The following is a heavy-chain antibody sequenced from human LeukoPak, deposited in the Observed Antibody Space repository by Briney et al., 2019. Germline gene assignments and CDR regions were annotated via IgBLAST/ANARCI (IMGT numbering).Heavy chain of an antibody. J-gene: IGHJ6*02. V-gene: IGHV1-69*04. CDR1: GGTFSSYA. D-gene: IGHD3-3*01. CDR3: ARSYRIFGVSHYGMDV. CDR2: IIPILGIA. Sequence: SVKVSCKASGGTFSSYAISWVRQAPGQGLEWMGRIIPILGIANYAQKFQGRVTITADKSTSTAYMELSSLRSEDTAMYYCARSYRIFGVSHYGMDVWGQGTTVTVSS.